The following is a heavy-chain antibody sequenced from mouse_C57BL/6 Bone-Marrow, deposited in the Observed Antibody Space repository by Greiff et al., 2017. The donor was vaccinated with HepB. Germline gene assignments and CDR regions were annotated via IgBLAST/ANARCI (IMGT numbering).Heavy chain of an antibody. CDR1: GFSINSDCY. D-gene: IGHD1-1*01. CDR3: ARDTAYYYGSSVYYAMDY. Sequence: DVKLQESGPSLVRPSQTLSLTCTVTGFSINSDCYWIWIRQFPGNKLEYIGYTFYSGITYYNPSLESRTYITRDTSKNQFSLKLSSVTTEDTATYYCARDTAYYYGSSVYYAMDYWGQGTSVTVSS. V-gene: IGHV3-3*01. J-gene: IGHJ4*01. CDR2: TFYSGIT.